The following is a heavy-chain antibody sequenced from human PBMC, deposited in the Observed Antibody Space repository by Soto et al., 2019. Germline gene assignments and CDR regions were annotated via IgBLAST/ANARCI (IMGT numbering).Heavy chain of an antibody. D-gene: IGHD1-1*01. CDR3: RKVVAASARGGWFGP. CDR2: INPKDGAT. J-gene: IGHJ5*02. V-gene: IGHV1-2*02. Sequence: QVQLVQSGAEVRRPGASVRVSCKASGYSFIDYYINWVRQAPGQGPEWMGWINPKDGATKSAKKFQERGHKARDTVHHTGHLDLGTGDPAVKLLSEGRKVVAASARGGWFGPWGPGNLVTVSS. CDR1: GYSFIDYY.